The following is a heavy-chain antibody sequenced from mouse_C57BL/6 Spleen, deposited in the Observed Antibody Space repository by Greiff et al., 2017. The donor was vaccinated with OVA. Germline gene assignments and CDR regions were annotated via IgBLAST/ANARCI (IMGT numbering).Heavy chain of an antibody. Sequence: DVKLQESGPGLVKPSQTVFLTCTVSGISITTGNYRWRWIRQFPGNKLEWIGYIYYSGTITYNPSLTSRTTTTRETPKNQFFLEMSSLTAEDTATYYCARDDYYAMDYWGQGTSVTVSS. J-gene: IGHJ4*01. V-gene: IGHV3-5*01. CDR3: ARDDYYAMDY. CDR2: IYYSGTI. CDR1: GISITTGNYR.